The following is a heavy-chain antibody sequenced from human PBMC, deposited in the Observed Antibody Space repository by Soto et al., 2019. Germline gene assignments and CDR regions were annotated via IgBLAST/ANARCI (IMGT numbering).Heavy chain of an antibody. CDR2: ISYDGSNK. CDR3: ARDWRALEYYYYYYGMDV. CDR1: GFTLKSYA. D-gene: IGHD3-3*01. Sequence: PGWSLRVSCAASGFTLKSYAMHWVRQVPGNGLEWVAVISYDGSNKYYADSVKGRFTISRDTSNNTLYLQMNSLRAEDTAVYYCARDWRALEYYYYYYGMDVWGQGTTVTVSS. J-gene: IGHJ6*02. V-gene: IGHV3-30-3*01.